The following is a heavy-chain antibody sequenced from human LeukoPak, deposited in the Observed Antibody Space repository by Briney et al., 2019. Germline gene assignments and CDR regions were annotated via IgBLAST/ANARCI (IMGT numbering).Heavy chain of an antibody. CDR2: INPNSGGT. CDR1: GYTFTGYY. CDR3: ARYFNRYRIAARQGAFDI. D-gene: IGHD6-6*01. Sequence: GASVKVSCKASGYTFTGYYMHWVRQAPGQGLEWMGWINPNSGGTNYAQKFQGRVTMTRDTPISTAYMELSRLRSDDTAVYYCARYFNRYRIAARQGAFDIWGQGTMVTVSS. J-gene: IGHJ3*02. V-gene: IGHV1-2*02.